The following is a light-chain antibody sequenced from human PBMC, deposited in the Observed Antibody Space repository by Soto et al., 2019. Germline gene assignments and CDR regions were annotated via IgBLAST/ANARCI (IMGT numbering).Light chain of an antibody. J-gene: IGKJ1*01. Sequence: IGLTQSPGTLSLSPGERATLSCRASQSVSNNYLAWYQQKPGQAPRLLIYGASNRATGIPDRFSGSGSGTDFTLTISSLQPDDFATYYCQHYNSYSEAFGQGTKVDIK. CDR1: QSVSNNY. CDR3: QHYNSYSEA. V-gene: IGKV3-20*01. CDR2: GAS.